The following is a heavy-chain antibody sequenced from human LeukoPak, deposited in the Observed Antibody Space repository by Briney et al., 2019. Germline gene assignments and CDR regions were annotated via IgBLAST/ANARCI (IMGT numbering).Heavy chain of an antibody. CDR2: IYYSGST. CDR3: AREDSSGFDY. Sequence: SETLSLTCTVSGGSISSYYWSWIRQPPGKGLEWIGYIYYSGSTYYNPSLKSRVTISVDTSKNQFSLKLSSVTAADTAVYYCAREDSSGFDYWGQGTLVTVSS. CDR1: GGSISSYY. D-gene: IGHD3-22*01. J-gene: IGHJ4*02. V-gene: IGHV4-30-4*08.